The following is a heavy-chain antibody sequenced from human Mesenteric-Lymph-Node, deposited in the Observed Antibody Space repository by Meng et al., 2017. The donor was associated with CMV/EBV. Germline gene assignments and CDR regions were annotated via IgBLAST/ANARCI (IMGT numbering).Heavy chain of an antibody. CDR3: AQVVVAATQLPFH. J-gene: IGHJ4*02. D-gene: IGHD2-15*01. CDR2: IFYTEST. Sequence: VPGGPIISTSYYWGWLRQPPGKGLEWIGSIFYTESTYYNPSLKSRVTISVDTSRNQFSLRLSSVTAADTAVYYCAQVVVAATQLPFHWGQGTLVTVSS. V-gene: IGHV4-39*01. CDR1: GGPIISTSYY.